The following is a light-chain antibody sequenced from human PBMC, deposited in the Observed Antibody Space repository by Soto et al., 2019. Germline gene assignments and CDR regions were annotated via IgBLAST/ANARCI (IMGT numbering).Light chain of an antibody. CDR3: QQYNTFWT. CDR2: DVS. J-gene: IGKJ1*01. CDR1: QNIYTW. V-gene: IGKV1-5*01. Sequence: DIQMTQSPATLSASVGERVTITYRASQNIYTWLAWYQQKPGKAPKLLIYDVSSLESGVPSRFSGSGSGTEFTLTISSLQPDDSATYYCQQYNTFWTFGQGTKVDIK.